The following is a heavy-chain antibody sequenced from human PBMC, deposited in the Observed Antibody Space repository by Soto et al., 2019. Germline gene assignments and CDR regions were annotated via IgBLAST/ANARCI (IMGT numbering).Heavy chain of an antibody. Sequence: ASVKVSCKASGYTFTGYSMHWVRQAPGQRLEWMGCINGDSDNTKYSQKFQDRVTITKDTSATTVYMEVKSLRPEDTAVYYCAKEADYCVSSKYDNWGRGTLVPVSS. V-gene: IGHV1-3*01. J-gene: IGHJ4*02. CDR1: GYTFTGYS. CDR2: INGDSDNT. CDR3: AKEADYCVSSKYDN. D-gene: IGHD2-21*01.